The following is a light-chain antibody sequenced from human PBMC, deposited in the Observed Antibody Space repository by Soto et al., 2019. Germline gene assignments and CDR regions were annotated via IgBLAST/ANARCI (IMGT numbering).Light chain of an antibody. V-gene: IGLV2-14*03. CDR2: DVS. J-gene: IGLJ2*01. Sequence: QSALTQPASVSGSPGQSITISCTGTSSDVCGYNYVSWYQHHPGKAPKLMIYDVSNRPSGVSNRFSGSKSGNTASLTISGLQAEDEADYYCSSYTSSTTLVFGGGTKLTVL. CDR1: SSDVCGYNY. CDR3: SSYTSSTTLV.